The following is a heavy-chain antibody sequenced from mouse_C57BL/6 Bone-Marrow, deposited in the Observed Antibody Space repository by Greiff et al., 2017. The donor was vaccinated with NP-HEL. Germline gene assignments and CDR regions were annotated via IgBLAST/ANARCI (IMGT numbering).Heavy chain of an antibody. CDR3: ARYYYGSRGWYFDV. Sequence: QVQLQQPGADLVKPGASVKLSCKASGYTFTSYWMHWVKQRPGRGLEWIGRLDPNSGGTKFNAKFKTKATLTVDKPSSTAYMQLSSLTSEDSAVYYCARYYYGSRGWYFDVWGTGTTVTVSS. J-gene: IGHJ1*03. D-gene: IGHD1-1*01. CDR2: LDPNSGGT. V-gene: IGHV1-72*01. CDR1: GYTFTSYW.